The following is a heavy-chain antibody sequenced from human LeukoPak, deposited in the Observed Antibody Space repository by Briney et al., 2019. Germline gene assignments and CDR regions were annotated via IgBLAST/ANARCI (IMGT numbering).Heavy chain of an antibody. Sequence: PGGSLTLSRAASGLTFSSYEMNWVRQAPGKGLEWVSYISSSGSTIFYADSVKGRFTISRDNAKNSLYLQMNGLRAEDTAVYYCARGQTGTLDAFDIWGQGTIGTVSS. CDR1: GLTFSSYE. CDR2: ISSSGSTI. CDR3: ARGQTGTLDAFDI. V-gene: IGHV3-48*03. J-gene: IGHJ3*02. D-gene: IGHD1/OR15-1a*01.